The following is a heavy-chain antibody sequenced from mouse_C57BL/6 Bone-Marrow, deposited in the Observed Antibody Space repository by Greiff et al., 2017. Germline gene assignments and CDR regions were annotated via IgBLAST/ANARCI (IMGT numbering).Heavy chain of an antibody. J-gene: IGHJ4*01. CDR3: ARGGWYQGYYAMDY. V-gene: IGHV1-19*01. CDR2: INPYNGGT. Sequence: VQLKESGPVLVKPGASVKMSCKASGYTFTDYYMNWVKQSHGKSLEWIGVINPYNGGTSYNQKFKGKATLTVDKSSSTAYMELNSLTSEDSAVYYCARGGWYQGYYAMDYWGQGTSVTVSS. CDR1: GYTFTDYY. D-gene: IGHD1-1*02.